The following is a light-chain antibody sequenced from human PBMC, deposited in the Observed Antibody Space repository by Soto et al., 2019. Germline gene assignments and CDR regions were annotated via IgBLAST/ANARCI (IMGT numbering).Light chain of an antibody. CDR3: QQSFSTPRT. J-gene: IGKJ1*01. Sequence: DIQMTQSPSPLSGSVGDRVTITCRASQSISTYLNWYQQKPGKAPKLLIYGASSLQSGVPSRFSGSGSGTDFTLTISSLQPEDFGTYYCQQSFSTPRTFGQGTKVDIK. V-gene: IGKV1-39*01. CDR1: QSISTY. CDR2: GAS.